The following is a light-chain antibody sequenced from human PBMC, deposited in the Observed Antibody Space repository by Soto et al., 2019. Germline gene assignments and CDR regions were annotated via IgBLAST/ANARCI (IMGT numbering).Light chain of an antibody. Sequence: DIQMTQYPSTLSASVGDRVTITCRASQSISSWLAWYQQKPGKAPKLLIYDAASLESGVPSRFSGSGAGTECTLTLSSLQLDGFPTYECHQYKSYTWTVSQGTKVVIK. CDR2: DAA. CDR1: QSISSW. V-gene: IGKV1-5*01. CDR3: HQYKSYTWT. J-gene: IGKJ1*01.